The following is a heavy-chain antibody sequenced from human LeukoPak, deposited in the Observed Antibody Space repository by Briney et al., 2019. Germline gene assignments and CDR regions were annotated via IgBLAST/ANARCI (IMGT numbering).Heavy chain of an antibody. CDR2: IYYSGST. Sequence: SETLSLTCTVSGGSISSYYWSWIRQPPGKGLEWIGYIYYSGSTNYNPSLKSRVTISVDTSKNQFSLKLSSVTAADTAVYYCAREAYCGGDCPGAFDIWGQGTMVTVSS. CDR1: GGSISSYY. J-gene: IGHJ3*02. D-gene: IGHD2-21*02. V-gene: IGHV4-59*12. CDR3: AREAYCGGDCPGAFDI.